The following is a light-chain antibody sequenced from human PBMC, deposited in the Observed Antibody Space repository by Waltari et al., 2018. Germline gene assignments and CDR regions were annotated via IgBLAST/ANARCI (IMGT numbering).Light chain of an antibody. J-gene: IGKJ4*01. V-gene: IGKV3-11*01. CDR2: DAS. Sequence: EILLTQSPVTLSVSPGERATLSCKASQSVRSYLAWYQQKPGQAPRLLIYDASNRASGIPARFSGSGSGTDFSLTIVVVESEDFAVYYCQQRHDWPLNFGGGTKLEIK. CDR3: QQRHDWPLN. CDR1: QSVRSY.